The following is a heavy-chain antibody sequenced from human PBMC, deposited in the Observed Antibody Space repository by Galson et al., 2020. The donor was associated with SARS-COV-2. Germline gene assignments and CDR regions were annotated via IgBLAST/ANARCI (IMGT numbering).Heavy chain of an antibody. V-gene: IGHV3-30*04. CDR2: ISYDETNK. Sequence: GESLKISCAASGFPFNIYAMHWVRQAPGKGLEWVAVISYDETNKSYADSVKGRFTISRDNSKNTLYLHMNSLRPEDTAVYYCATGGTVITLGASWGQGTLVTVSS. J-gene: IGHJ5*02. CDR1: GFPFNIYA. CDR3: ATGGTVITLGAS. D-gene: IGHD3-16*01.